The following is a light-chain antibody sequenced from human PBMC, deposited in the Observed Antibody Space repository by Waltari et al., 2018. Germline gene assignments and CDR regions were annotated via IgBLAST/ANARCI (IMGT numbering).Light chain of an antibody. J-gene: IGKJ5*01. CDR3: QQSYSTLRIT. CDR2: AAS. CDR1: QSISSY. V-gene: IGKV1-39*01. Sequence: DIQMTQSPSSLSASVGDRVTITCRASQSISSYLNWYQQKPGKAPKLLIYAASSLQSGVPSRFSGSGSGTDFTLTISSLQPEDFATYYCQQSYSTLRITFGQGTRREIK.